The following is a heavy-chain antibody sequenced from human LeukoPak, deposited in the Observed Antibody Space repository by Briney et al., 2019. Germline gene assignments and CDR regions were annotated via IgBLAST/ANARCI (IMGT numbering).Heavy chain of an antibody. CDR1: GFTFSSYA. V-gene: IGHV3-23*01. J-gene: IGHJ4*02. CDR3: AKVPYYYDSSGWVY. Sequence: GSLRLSCAASGFTFSSYAMSWVRQAPGKGLEWVSAISGSGGSTYYADSVKGRFTISRDNSKNTLYLQMNSLRAEDTAVYYCAKVPYYYDSSGWVYWGQGTLVTVSS. CDR2: ISGSGGST. D-gene: IGHD3-22*01.